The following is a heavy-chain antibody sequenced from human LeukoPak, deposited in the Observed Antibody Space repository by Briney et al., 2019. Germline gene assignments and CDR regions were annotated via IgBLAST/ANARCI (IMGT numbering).Heavy chain of an antibody. Sequence: GGSLRLSCAASGFTFSTYSMNWVRQAPGKGLEWVSSISTTSGDMYYADSVKGQFTISRDNAKNSLFLQMNSLRAEDTAVYYCVRDGGGWFDPWGQGTLVTVSS. CDR1: GFTFSTYS. CDR3: VRDGGGWFDP. CDR2: ISTTSGDM. D-gene: IGHD3-10*01. J-gene: IGHJ5*02. V-gene: IGHV3-21*01.